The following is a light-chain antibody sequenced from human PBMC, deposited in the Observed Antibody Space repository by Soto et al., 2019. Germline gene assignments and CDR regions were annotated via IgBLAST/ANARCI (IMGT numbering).Light chain of an antibody. CDR1: SSDVVTYNL. Sequence: QSALTHPASVSGYPGHAISISCTGTSSDVVTYNLVSWYQQHPGKAPTVLIYEGTKRPSGVSNRFSGSKSGNTASLTISGLQTEDEADYYCYSFAGSTTSYYVFGPGTKVTVL. V-gene: IGLV2-23*01. J-gene: IGLJ1*01. CDR2: EGT. CDR3: YSFAGSTTSYYV.